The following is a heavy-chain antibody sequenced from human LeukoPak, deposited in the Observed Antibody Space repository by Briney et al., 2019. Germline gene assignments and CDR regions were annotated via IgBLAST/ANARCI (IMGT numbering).Heavy chain of an antibody. Sequence: GGSLRLSCAASGFTFSSYGMHWVRQAPGKGLEWVAVISYDGSNKYYADSVKGRFTISRDNSKNTPYLQMNSLRAEDTAVYYCAKDVSGGYFDYWGQGTLVTVSS. D-gene: IGHD3-10*01. V-gene: IGHV3-30*18. CDR2: ISYDGSNK. CDR3: AKDVSGGYFDY. J-gene: IGHJ4*02. CDR1: GFTFSSYG.